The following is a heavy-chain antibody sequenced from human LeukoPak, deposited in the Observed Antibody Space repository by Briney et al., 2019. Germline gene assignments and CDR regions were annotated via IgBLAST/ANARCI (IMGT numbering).Heavy chain of an antibody. CDR2: IYYTGSA. J-gene: IGHJ4*02. D-gene: IGHD5-18*01. CDR1: GGSINSGSYY. CDR3: ARFPTAMASSDY. Sequence: SETLSLTCTVSGGSINSGSYYWGWVRQPPGKGLEWIGSIYYTGSAYYNPSLKSRVTISVDTSKNQFSLRLSSVTAADTTVYYCARFPTAMASSDYWGQGTRVTVSS. V-gene: IGHV4-39*01.